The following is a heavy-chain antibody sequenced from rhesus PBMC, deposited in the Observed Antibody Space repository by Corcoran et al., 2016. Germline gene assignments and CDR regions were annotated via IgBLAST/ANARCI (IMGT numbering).Heavy chain of an antibody. CDR1: GGSFSSYW. CDR2: IYGGRWST. D-gene: IGHD2-8*01. Sequence: QVQLQESGPGLVKPSETLSLTCAVSGGSFSSYWWGWIRQPPGKGLEWIGNIYGGRWSTEYNPSLKSRATISRDTSKNQFSLKLSSVTAADTAVYYCAREGYCSGGVCQFDYWGQGVLVTVSA. V-gene: IGHV4-160*01. J-gene: IGHJ4*01. CDR3: AREGYCSGGVCQFDY.